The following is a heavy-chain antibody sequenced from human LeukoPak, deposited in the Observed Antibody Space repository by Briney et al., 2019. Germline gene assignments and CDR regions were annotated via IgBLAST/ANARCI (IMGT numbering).Heavy chain of an antibody. V-gene: IGHV3-48*02. CDR1: GFTFSSYS. Sequence: GGSLRLSCAASGFTFSSYSMNWVRQAPGKGLEWVSYIGSSSSTIYYADSVRGRFTISRDNAEKSLHLQMNSLRDEDTAVYYCVRDPDALDYWGQGTLVTVSS. J-gene: IGHJ4*02. CDR2: IGSSSSTI. CDR3: VRDPDALDY.